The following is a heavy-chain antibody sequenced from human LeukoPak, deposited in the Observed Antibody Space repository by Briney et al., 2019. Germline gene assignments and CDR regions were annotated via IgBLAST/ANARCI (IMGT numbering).Heavy chain of an antibody. CDR2: ISAYNGNT. V-gene: IGHV1-18*01. Sequence: ASVKVSCKASGYTFTSYGISWVRQAPGQGLEWMGGISAYNGNTNYAQKLQGRVTMTTDTSTSTAYMELRSLRSDDTAVYYCAREYVEMATMGLYYYYMDVWGKGTTVTVSS. D-gene: IGHD5-24*01. CDR3: AREYVEMATMGLYYYYMDV. CDR1: GYTFTSYG. J-gene: IGHJ6*03.